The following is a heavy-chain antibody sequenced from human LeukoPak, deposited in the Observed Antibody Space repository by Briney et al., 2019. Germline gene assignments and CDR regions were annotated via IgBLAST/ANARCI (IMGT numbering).Heavy chain of an antibody. V-gene: IGHV3-30*02. D-gene: IGHD6-13*01. Sequence: GGSLRLSCAASGFTFSSYGMHWVRQAPGKGLEWVAFIRYDGSNKYYADSVKGRFTISRDNSKNTLYLQMNSLRAEDTAVCYCAKDGPHSSSWYGAFDYWGQGTLVTVSS. CDR1: GFTFSSYG. CDR3: AKDGPHSSSWYGAFDY. J-gene: IGHJ4*02. CDR2: IRYDGSNK.